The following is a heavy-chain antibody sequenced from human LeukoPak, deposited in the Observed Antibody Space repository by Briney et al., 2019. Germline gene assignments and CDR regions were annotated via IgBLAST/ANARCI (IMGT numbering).Heavy chain of an antibody. Sequence: SETLSLTCAVYGGSLSGSYWSWIRLPPGKGLEWIGEINHSGSTNYNPSLKSRVTISVDTPKNQFSLKLSSVTAADTAVYYCARYGSGSYSDDHFQHWGQGTLVTVSS. D-gene: IGHD3-10*01. V-gene: IGHV4-34*01. J-gene: IGHJ1*01. CDR3: ARYGSGSYSDDHFQH. CDR1: GGSLSGSY. CDR2: INHSGST.